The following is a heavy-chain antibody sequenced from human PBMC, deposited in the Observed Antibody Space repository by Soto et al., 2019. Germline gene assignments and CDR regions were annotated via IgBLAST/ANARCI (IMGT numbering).Heavy chain of an antibody. CDR2: IYYSGST. D-gene: IGHD6-19*01. CDR3: ASTAHSSGWYSGGFDY. Sequence: SETLSLTCTVSGDSITSNSYFWAWIRQPPGKGLEWIGYIYYSGSTNYNPSLKSRVTISVDTSKNQFSLKLSSVTAADTAVYYCASTAHSSGWYSGGFDYWGQGTLVTVSS. J-gene: IGHJ4*02. V-gene: IGHV4-61*05. CDR1: GDSITSNSYF.